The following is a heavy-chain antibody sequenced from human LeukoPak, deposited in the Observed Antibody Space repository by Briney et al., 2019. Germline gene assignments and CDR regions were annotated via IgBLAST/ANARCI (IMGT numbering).Heavy chain of an antibody. CDR3: VRDGYSTAWGYYSDS. CDR1: GASISNYQ. CDR2: IDSSGGT. V-gene: IGHV4-4*07. Sequence: SETLSLTCTVSGASISNYQWSWIRHTAGKRLEWIGHIDSSGGTYYNPSLKSGVTMSVDTSKNQVFVKLTSVTAADTAVYYCVRDGYSTAWGYYSDSWGQGILVTVSS. D-gene: IGHD4-11*01. J-gene: IGHJ4*02.